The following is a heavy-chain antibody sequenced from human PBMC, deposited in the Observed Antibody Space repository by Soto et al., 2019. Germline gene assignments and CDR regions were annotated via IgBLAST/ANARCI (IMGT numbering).Heavy chain of an antibody. J-gene: IGHJ3*02. CDR2: IFPGDSDT. CDR3: ARLGSGGDGYPFGNAVKI. D-gene: IGHD2-21*02. V-gene: IGHV5-51*01. Sequence: ESLKISCKGSGYSFTTYWIGWVRQMPGKGLEWMGIIFPGDSDTRYTPSFQGQVTISADKSLNTAYLQWSSLKASDTAIYYCARLGSGGDGYPFGNAVKIWSQGT. CDR1: GYSFTTYW.